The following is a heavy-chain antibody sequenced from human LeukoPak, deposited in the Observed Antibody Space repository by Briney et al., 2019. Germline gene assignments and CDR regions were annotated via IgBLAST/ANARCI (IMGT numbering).Heavy chain of an antibody. Sequence: PSETLSLTCAVYGGSFSGYYWSWIRQPPGKGPEWIGEINHSGSTNYNPSLKSRVTKSVDTSKNQFYLKLSSVTTADTAVYYCARGLAVSVVVPAAPGRRVRLDPWGQGTLVTVSS. CDR3: ARGLAVSVVVPAAPGRRVRLDP. V-gene: IGHV4-34*01. D-gene: IGHD2-2*01. CDR2: INHSGST. CDR1: GGSFSGYY. J-gene: IGHJ5*02.